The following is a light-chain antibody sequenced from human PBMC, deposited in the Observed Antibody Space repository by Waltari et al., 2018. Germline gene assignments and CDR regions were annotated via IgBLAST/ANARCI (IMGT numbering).Light chain of an antibody. CDR2: DVT. Sequence: QSALTQPASVTGSPGQSVTISCTGTSSDIGVYNFVSWYQQHPVKAPKLMIYDVTHPPSGVSDRCSAAKSGNTASLTISGLQAEDEGDYYCSSDTSSSTVVFGGGTKLTVL. CDR3: SSDTSSSTVV. V-gene: IGLV2-14*03. CDR1: SSDIGVYNF. J-gene: IGLJ2*01.